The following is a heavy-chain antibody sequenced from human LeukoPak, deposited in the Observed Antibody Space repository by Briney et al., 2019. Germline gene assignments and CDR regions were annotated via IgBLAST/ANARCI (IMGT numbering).Heavy chain of an antibody. V-gene: IGHV4-59*02. D-gene: IGHD4-17*01. CDR2: IYYSGST. Sequence: SETLSLTCTVSGGSVSSYYWSWIRQPPGKGLEWIGYIYYSGSTNYNPSLKSRVTISVDTSKNQFSLKLSSVTAADTAMYYCARDHGDFVQHDWGQGTLVTVSS. CDR3: ARDHGDFVQHD. CDR1: GGSVSSYY. J-gene: IGHJ4*02.